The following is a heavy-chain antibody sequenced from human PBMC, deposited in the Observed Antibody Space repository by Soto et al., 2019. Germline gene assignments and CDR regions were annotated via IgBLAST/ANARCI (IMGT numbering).Heavy chain of an antibody. J-gene: IGHJ6*02. V-gene: IGHV4-34*01. Sequence: SENLSLTCAAYGGSFSGYYWSWIRQPPGKGLEWIGEINHSGSTNYNPSLKSRVTISVDTSKNQFSLKLSSVTAADTAVYYCARIHFYGDYIYYHYYGMDVWGQGSTVIVS. CDR1: GGSFSGYY. D-gene: IGHD4-17*01. CDR3: ARIHFYGDYIYYHYYGMDV. CDR2: INHSGST.